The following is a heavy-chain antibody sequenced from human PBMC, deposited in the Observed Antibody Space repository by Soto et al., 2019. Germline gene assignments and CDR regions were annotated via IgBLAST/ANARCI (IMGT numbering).Heavy chain of an antibody. Sequence: QVQLQESGPGLVKPSETLSLTCTVSGGSISSYYWSWIRQPPGKGLEWIGYIYYSGSTNYNPSLKSRVTISVDTSKNQFSLKLSSVTAADTAVYYCAREGSYKNYYYYGMDVWGQGTTVTVSS. CDR3: AREGSYKNYYYYGMDV. CDR1: GGSISSYY. CDR2: IYYSGST. J-gene: IGHJ6*02. V-gene: IGHV4-59*01. D-gene: IGHD2-15*01.